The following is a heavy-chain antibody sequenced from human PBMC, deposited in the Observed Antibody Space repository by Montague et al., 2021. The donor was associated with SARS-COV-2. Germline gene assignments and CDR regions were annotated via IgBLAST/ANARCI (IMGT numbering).Heavy chain of an antibody. V-gene: IGHV3-13*01. CDR1: GFPFSSYD. CDR2: IGSAGDT. CDR3: ARGLRYFDWSPYGMDV. J-gene: IGHJ6*02. D-gene: IGHD3-9*01. Sequence: SLSLSASGFPFSSYDMHWVRQTTGKGLEWVSAIGSAGDTYYPGSVKGRFTISRENAKNSLYLQMNSLRAGDTAVYYCARGLRYFDWSPYGMDVWGQGTTVTVSS.